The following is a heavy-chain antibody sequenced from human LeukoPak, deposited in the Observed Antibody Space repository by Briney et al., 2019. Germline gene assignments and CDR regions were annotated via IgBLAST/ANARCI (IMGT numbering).Heavy chain of an antibody. J-gene: IGHJ4*02. Sequence: GGSLRLSCAASGFTFNIYEFNWVRQAPGTGLEWVSYIDGSGSSIYCADSVKGRFTISRDNAKNSLYLQMNSLRAEDTAVYYCARECLTCGGDSYDYWGQGALVTVSS. CDR1: GFTFNIYE. CDR2: IDGSGSSI. V-gene: IGHV3-48*03. CDR3: ARECLTCGGDSYDY. D-gene: IGHD2-21*01.